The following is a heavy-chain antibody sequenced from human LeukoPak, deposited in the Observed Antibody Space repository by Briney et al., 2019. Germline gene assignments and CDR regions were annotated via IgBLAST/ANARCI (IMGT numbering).Heavy chain of an antibody. Sequence: GGSLRLSCVVSGITLSNYGMSWVRQAPGKGLEWVANMNQDGSEKDYVDSVKGRFTISRDNARNSLYLQMSSLRAEDTAVYYCATYTHWVAGDVWGQGTTVTVSS. V-gene: IGHV3-7*01. J-gene: IGHJ6*02. D-gene: IGHD3-16*01. CDR1: GITLSNYG. CDR2: MNQDGSEK. CDR3: ATYTHWVAGDV.